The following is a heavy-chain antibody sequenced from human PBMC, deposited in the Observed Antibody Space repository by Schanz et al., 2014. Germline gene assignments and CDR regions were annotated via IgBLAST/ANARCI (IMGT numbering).Heavy chain of an antibody. CDR1: GFNFRNYC. CDR2: IKQEGDEK. J-gene: IGHJ6*03. Sequence: EGQLVESGGGLVQPGGSLRLSCVASGFNFRNYCMSWVRQAPGKGLEWVAGIKQEGDEKNYADSVKGRFTISRDNAKNTLILQMNSLRADDTAVDYCVTDRECCAKDVCWLRYYMDVWGNGTTVTVSS. D-gene: IGHD2-8*01. CDR3: VTDRECCAKDVCWLRYYMDV. V-gene: IGHV3-7*01.